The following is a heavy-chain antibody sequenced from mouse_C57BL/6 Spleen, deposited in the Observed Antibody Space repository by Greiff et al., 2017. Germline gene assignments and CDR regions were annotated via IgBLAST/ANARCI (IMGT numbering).Heavy chain of an antibody. CDR3: ARRGFTTVVGSYYAMDC. Sequence: EVQVVESGGGLVQPGGSLKLSCAASGFTFSDYGMAWVRQAPRKGPEWVASLSNLAYSTNYAATVTGRFTISSETAKNTLYLEMSSLRSEDTAMYYCARRGFTTVVGSYYAMDCWGQGTSVTVSS. J-gene: IGHJ4*01. CDR2: LSNLAYST. D-gene: IGHD1-1*01. V-gene: IGHV5-15*01. CDR1: GFTFSDYG.